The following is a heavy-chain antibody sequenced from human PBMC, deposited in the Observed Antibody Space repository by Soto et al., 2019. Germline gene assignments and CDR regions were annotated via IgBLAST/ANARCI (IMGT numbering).Heavy chain of an antibody. CDR3: AREDYYYDSSGYSYYFAY. D-gene: IGHD3-22*01. Sequence: QVQLVESGGGVVQPGRSLRLSCAASGFTFSSYGMHWVRQAPGKGLEWVAVIWYDGSNKYYADSVKGRFTISRDNSKNALYLQMNSLRAEDTAVYYCAREDYYYDSSGYSYYFAYWGQGTLVTVSS. V-gene: IGHV3-33*01. J-gene: IGHJ4*02. CDR1: GFTFSSYG. CDR2: IWYDGSNK.